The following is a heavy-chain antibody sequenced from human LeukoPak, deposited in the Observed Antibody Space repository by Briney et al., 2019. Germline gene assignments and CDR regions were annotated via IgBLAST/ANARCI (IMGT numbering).Heavy chain of an antibody. D-gene: IGHD2-21*02. J-gene: IGHJ3*02. CDR1: GFTFSDYY. CDR3: AKDHLYCGGDCQRDAFDI. CDR2: ISSSGSTI. Sequence: GGSLRLSCAASGFTFSDYYMSWIRQAPGKGLEWVSYISSSGSTIYYADSVKGRFTISRDNAKNSLYLQMNSLRAEDTAVYYCAKDHLYCGGDCQRDAFDIWGQGTMVTVSS. V-gene: IGHV3-11*01.